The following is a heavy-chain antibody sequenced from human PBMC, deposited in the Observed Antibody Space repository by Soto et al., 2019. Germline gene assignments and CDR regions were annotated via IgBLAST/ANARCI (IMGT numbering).Heavy chain of an antibody. CDR1: GGSISSYY. J-gene: IGHJ6*02. CDR3: ACIFSGGYGYGFYYYGMDV. D-gene: IGHD5-18*01. Sequence: SEPLSLTCTVSGGSISSYYWGWIRKPPGKGLEWIGSIYYSGSTYYNPSLKSRVTISVDTSKNQFSLKLSSVTAADTAVYYCACIFSGGYGYGFYYYGMDVWGQGTTVTVSS. CDR2: IYYSGST. V-gene: IGHV4-39*01.